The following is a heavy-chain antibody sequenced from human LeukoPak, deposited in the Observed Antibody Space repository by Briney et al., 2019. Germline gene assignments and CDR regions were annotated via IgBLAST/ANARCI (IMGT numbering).Heavy chain of an antibody. J-gene: IGHJ1*01. CDR1: GGSISKSSYY. D-gene: IGHD4-17*01. CDR2: IYYSGST. CDR3: ARPMVRGGDYLH. Sequence: SETLSLTCTVSGGSISKSSYYWGWIRQPPGKGLEWIGSIYYSGSTHYNPSLKSRVTISVDTSKNQFSLKLNSVTAADTAVYYCARPMVRGGDYLHWGRGTLVTVSS. V-gene: IGHV4-39*01.